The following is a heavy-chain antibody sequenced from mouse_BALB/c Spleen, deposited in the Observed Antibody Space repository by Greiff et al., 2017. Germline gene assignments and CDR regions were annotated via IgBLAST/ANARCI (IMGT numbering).Heavy chain of an antibody. CDR1: GFTFSSYA. D-gene: IGHD1-1*01. V-gene: IGHV5-6-5*01. J-gene: IGHJ2*01. CDR3: ARRGVDYFDY. Sequence: EVKLMESGGGLVKPGGSLKLSCAASGFTFSSYAMSWVRQTPEKRLEWVASISSGGSTYYPDSVKGRFTISRDNARNILYLQMSRLRSEDTATYFCARRGVDYFDYWGQGTTLTVSS. CDR2: ISSGGST.